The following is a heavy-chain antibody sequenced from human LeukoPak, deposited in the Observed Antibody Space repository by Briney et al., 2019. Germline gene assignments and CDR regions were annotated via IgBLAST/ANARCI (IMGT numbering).Heavy chain of an antibody. Sequence: SVKVSCKASGYTFTSYGISWVRQAPGQGLEWMGGIIPIFGTANYAQKFQGRVTITTDESTSTAYMELSSLRSEDTAVYYCARDMEQQLAPFDYWGQGTLVTVSS. CDR2: IIPIFGTA. J-gene: IGHJ4*02. V-gene: IGHV1-69*05. CDR1: GYTFTSYG. D-gene: IGHD6-13*01. CDR3: ARDMEQQLAPFDY.